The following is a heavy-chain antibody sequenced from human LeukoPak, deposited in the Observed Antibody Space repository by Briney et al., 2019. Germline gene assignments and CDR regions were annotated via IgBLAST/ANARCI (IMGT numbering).Heavy chain of an antibody. CDR3: ARAIYCSGGSCYPNWFDP. J-gene: IGHJ5*02. CDR2: IFSNDVK. CDR1: GFSLSNARMG. D-gene: IGHD2-15*01. Sequence: ESGPVLVKPTETLTLTCTVSGFSLSNARMGVSWIRQPPGKALEWLAHIFSNDVKSYSTSLKSRLTISKDTSKSQVVLTMTNMDPVDTATYYCARAIYCSGGSCYPNWFDPWGQGTLVTVSS. V-gene: IGHV2-26*01.